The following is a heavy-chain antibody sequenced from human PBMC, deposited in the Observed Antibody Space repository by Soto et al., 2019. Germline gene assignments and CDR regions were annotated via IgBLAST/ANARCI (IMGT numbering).Heavy chain of an antibody. Sequence: QVQLQQWGAGPLRPLETLSLTCGVSGGSFSGYYWAWIRQSPGKGLEWIGEINDRGSINYNPSLKGRVRNSVDTLKNPFSLNLRSVTAADTAVYYCARESHDILTGPPWVWYFDLWGRGTLVTVSS. D-gene: IGHD3-9*01. V-gene: IGHV4-34*01. CDR1: GGSFSGYY. CDR3: ARESHDILTGPPWVWYFDL. J-gene: IGHJ2*01. CDR2: INDRGSI.